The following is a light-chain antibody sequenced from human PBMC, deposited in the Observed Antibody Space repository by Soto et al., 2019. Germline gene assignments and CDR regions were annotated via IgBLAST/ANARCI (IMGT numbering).Light chain of an antibody. V-gene: IGKV3-20*01. Sequence: EIVLTQSPGTLSLSPGERATLSCRASQSVSSNYLAWYQQAPGQAPRLLIYGASSRATGIPDRFSGIGSGTAFTLIISRLEPEDFAVYYCQQYSSAPCTFGQGPKVAIK. J-gene: IGKJ1*01. CDR3: QQYSSAPCT. CDR1: QSVSSNY. CDR2: GAS.